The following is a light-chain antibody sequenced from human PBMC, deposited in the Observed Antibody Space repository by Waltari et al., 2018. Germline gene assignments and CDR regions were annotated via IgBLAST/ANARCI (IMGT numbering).Light chain of an antibody. Sequence: EIVLTQSPATLSLSPGERATLSCRASQSVSRYLAWYQQKPGLAPRLLIYDASNRATGIPARFSGSGSGTDFTLTISSLEPEDFAVYYCQHRYNWPLTFGGGTKVEIK. CDR2: DAS. CDR3: QHRYNWPLT. CDR1: QSVSRY. V-gene: IGKV3-11*01. J-gene: IGKJ4*01.